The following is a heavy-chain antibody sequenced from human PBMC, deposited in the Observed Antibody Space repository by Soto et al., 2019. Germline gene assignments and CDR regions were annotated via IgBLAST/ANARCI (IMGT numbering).Heavy chain of an antibody. CDR2: ISAYNGNT. D-gene: IGHD2-2*01. V-gene: IGHV1-18*01. CDR3: ARVPAASGPYYGMEV. J-gene: IGHJ6*02. CDR1: GYTFTSYG. Sequence: ASVKVSCKASGYTFTSYGISWVRQAPGQGLEWMGWISAYNGNTNYAQKLQGRVTMTTDTSTSTAYMELRSLRSDDTAVYYCARVPAASGPYYGMEVWGQGTTVTVSS.